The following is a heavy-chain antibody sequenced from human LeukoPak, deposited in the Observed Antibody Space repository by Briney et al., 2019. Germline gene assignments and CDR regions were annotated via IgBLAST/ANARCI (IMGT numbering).Heavy chain of an antibody. CDR1: GFSFSGYY. CDR3: ASNNWEVKQLNFDY. V-gene: IGHV4-34*01. J-gene: IGHJ4*02. Sequence: SGTLCLTCAVYGFSFSGYYWSWVRQPPGKGLEWVGEINQGGSTNYNAALKRRGTISVDTYKNQFSLKLSSVADADTAVYYCASNNWEVKQLNFDYWGQGTLVTVSS. CDR2: INQGGST. D-gene: IGHD6-6*01.